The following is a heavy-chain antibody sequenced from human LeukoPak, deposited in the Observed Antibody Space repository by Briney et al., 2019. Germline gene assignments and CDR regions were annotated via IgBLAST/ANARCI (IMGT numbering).Heavy chain of an antibody. CDR3: ARAYSSSWYFNWFDP. CDR1: GGSISSYY. CDR2: IYYSGST. D-gene: IGHD6-13*01. Sequence: SETLSLTCTVSGGSISSYYWSWIRQPPGKGLEWSGYIYYSGSTNYNPSLKSRVTISVDTSKNQFSLKLSSVTAADTAVYFCARAYSSSWYFNWFDPWGQGTLVTVSS. V-gene: IGHV4-59*08. J-gene: IGHJ5*02.